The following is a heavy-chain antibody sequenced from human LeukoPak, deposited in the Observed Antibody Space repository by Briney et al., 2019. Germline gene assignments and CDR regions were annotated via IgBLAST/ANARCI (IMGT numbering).Heavy chain of an antibody. Sequence: GGSLRLSCAASGFTFSSYAMSWVRQAPGKGLEWVSVIYSGGSTYYADSVKGRFTISRDNTKNTLYLQMNSLRAEDTAVYYCARDESYYGMDVWGQGTTVTVSS. CDR1: GFTFSSYA. CDR2: IYSGGST. V-gene: IGHV3-66*01. CDR3: ARDESYYGMDV. J-gene: IGHJ6*02.